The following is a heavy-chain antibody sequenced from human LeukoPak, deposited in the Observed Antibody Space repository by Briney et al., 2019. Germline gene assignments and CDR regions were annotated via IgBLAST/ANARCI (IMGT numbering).Heavy chain of an antibody. CDR3: ARGDSSGYWTAYYYYYGMDV. D-gene: IGHD3-22*01. J-gene: IGHJ6*02. Sequence: ASVKVSCKASCYTFTSYGISWVRQAPGQGLEWMGWISAYNGNTNYAQKLQGRVTMTTDTSTSTAYMELRSLRSDDTAVYYCARGDSSGYWTAYYYYYGMDVWGQGTTVTVSS. CDR2: ISAYNGNT. CDR1: CYTFTSYG. V-gene: IGHV1-18*01.